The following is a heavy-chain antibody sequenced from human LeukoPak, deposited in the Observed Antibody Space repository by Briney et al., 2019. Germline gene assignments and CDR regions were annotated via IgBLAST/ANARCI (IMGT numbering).Heavy chain of an antibody. Sequence: SETLCLTCTVSGGSISSYYSSWIREPPGKGRERRGYIYYSGGTNYNPSLKRRVTISVATSKHQFSLKLSSVIAEDTAVYYCARTTEGYCSSASCFGFSYSYYMDVWGKGTTVTISS. CDR1: GGSISSYY. CDR3: ARTTEGYCSSASCFGFSYSYYMDV. CDR2: IYYSGGT. J-gene: IGHJ6*03. V-gene: IGHV4-59*01. D-gene: IGHD2-2*01.